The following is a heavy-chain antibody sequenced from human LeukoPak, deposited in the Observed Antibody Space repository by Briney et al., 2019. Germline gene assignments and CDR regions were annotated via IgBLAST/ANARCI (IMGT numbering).Heavy chain of an antibody. D-gene: IGHD5-18*01. J-gene: IGHJ4*02. Sequence: PGGSLRLSCAASRFTFSSYWMHWVRQAPGKGLVWVSRITGDGSGANYADSVKGRFTISRDNAKNTLYLQMNSLRAEDTAVYYCARLRGYSYGYGDYWGQGTLVTVSS. CDR2: ITGDGSGA. CDR1: RFTFSSYW. V-gene: IGHV3-74*01. CDR3: ARLRGYSYGYGDY.